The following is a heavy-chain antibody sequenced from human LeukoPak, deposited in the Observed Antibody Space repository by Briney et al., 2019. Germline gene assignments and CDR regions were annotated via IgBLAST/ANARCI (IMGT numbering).Heavy chain of an antibody. CDR1: GYIFPNYY. D-gene: IGHD3-10*01. J-gene: IGHJ4*02. CDR2: INPSGGST. V-gene: IGHV1-46*01. Sequence: ASVKVSCKASGYIFPNYYMHWVRQAPGKGLEWMGIINPSGGSTTYAQKFQGRVTMTRDTSTSTVYMELSSLRSEDTAVYYCARDHGSAYYRAPRHWGQGTLVTVSS. CDR3: ARDHGSAYYRAPRH.